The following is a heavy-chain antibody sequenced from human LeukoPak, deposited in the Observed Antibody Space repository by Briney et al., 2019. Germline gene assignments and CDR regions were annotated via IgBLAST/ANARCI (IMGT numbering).Heavy chain of an antibody. V-gene: IGHV3-21*06. Sequence: GGSLRLSCAASGFTFSTFGMNWVRQAPGKGLEWVSSISGSSSSIYYADSVKGRFTISRDNAKNSLYLQMNSLRAEDTGVYYCARGGYSYDYWGQGALVTVSS. CDR1: GFTFSTFG. CDR3: ARGGYSYDY. J-gene: IGHJ4*02. CDR2: ISGSSSSI. D-gene: IGHD5-18*01.